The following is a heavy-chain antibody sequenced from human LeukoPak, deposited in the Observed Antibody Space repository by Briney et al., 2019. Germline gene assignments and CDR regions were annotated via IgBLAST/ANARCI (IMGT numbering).Heavy chain of an antibody. D-gene: IGHD2-15*01. J-gene: IGHJ6*02. CDR2: ISYDGSNK. Sequence: GRSLRLSCAASGFTFSSYGMHWVRQAPGKGLEWVAVISYDGSNKYYADSVKGRFTISRDNSKNTLYLQMNSLRAEDTAVYYCARGAHCSGGSCYSWDYYGMDVWGQGTTVTVSS. CDR1: GFTFSSYG. CDR3: ARGAHCSGGSCYSWDYYGMDV. V-gene: IGHV3-30*19.